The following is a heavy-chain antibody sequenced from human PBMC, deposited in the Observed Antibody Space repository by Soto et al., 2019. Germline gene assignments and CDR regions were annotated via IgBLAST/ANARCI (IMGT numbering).Heavy chain of an antibody. CDR3: ARVEQSLLFQF. CDR2: ISVYNGNT. D-gene: IGHD6-19*01. J-gene: IGHJ4*02. Sequence: WASVKVSCKASGYTFTSYGISWVRQAPGQGLECMGWISVYNGNTHYAQKFQGRVTMTADTSTSTAYMELRSLRSDDTAVYYCARVEQSLLFQFWGLGTLVTVSS. CDR1: GYTFTSYG. V-gene: IGHV1-18*04.